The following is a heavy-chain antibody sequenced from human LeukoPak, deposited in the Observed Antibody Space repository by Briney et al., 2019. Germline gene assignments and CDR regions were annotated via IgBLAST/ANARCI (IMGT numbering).Heavy chain of an antibody. Sequence: GGSLRLSCAASGFTFSSYEMNWVRQAPGKGLEWISYISSSGGTIYYADSVKGRFTISRDNAKNSLYLQMNSLRAEDTAVYYCARMRPELVYWGQGTLVTVSS. CDR1: GFTFSSYE. CDR2: ISSSGGTI. D-gene: IGHD6-6*01. V-gene: IGHV3-48*03. CDR3: ARMRPELVY. J-gene: IGHJ4*02.